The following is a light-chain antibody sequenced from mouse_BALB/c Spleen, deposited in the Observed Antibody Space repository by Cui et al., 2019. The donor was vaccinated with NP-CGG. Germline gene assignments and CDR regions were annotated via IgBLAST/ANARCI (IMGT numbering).Light chain of an antibody. CDR2: GTN. V-gene: IGLV1*01. CDR3: ALWYSNHWV. CDR1: TGAVTTSNY. Sequence: QAVLTQGSALTPSPGETVTLTCRSSTGAVTTSNYANWVQEKPDHLFTGLIGGTNNRAPGVPARFSGSLIGDKAALTITGAQTEDEAIYFCALWYSNHWVFGGGTKLTVL. J-gene: IGLJ1*01.